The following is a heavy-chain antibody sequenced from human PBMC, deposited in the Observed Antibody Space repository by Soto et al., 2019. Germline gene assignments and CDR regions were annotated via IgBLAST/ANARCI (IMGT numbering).Heavy chain of an antibody. CDR2: INPSGGST. V-gene: IGHV1-46*01. CDR3: ARDRGGMDV. D-gene: IGHD3-10*01. CDR1: GYTFTSYY. Sequence: QVQLVQSGAEVKKPGASVKVSCKASGYTFTSYYMHWVRQAPGQGLEWMGIINPSGGSTSYAQKFGGRATMTRDTSTSTVYMELSSRRSEDTAVYYCARDRGGMDVWGQGTTVTVSS. J-gene: IGHJ6*02.